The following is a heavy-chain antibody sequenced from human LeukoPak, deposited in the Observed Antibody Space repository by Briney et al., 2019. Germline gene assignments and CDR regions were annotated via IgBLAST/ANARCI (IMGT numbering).Heavy chain of an antibody. V-gene: IGHV3-21*01. CDR2: ISSSSSYI. J-gene: IGHJ4*02. CDR1: GFPFSSCW. Sequence: GGSLRLPCAASGFPFSSCWMHWVRQAPGKGLEWVSSISSSSSYIYYADSVKGRFTISRDNAKNSLYLQMNSLRAEDTAVYYCAKDLVGYCSGGSCYSPHDYWGQGTLVTVSS. D-gene: IGHD2-15*01. CDR3: AKDLVGYCSGGSCYSPHDY.